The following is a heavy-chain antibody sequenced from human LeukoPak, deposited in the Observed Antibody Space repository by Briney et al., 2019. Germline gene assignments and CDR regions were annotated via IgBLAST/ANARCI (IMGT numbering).Heavy chain of an antibody. V-gene: IGHV1-2*02. CDR1: GYSFTAYS. CDR2: INCNRGDT. CDR3: ARDSLAESTWALDS. D-gene: IGHD3-16*01. J-gene: IGHJ4*02. Sequence: ASVKVSCKASGYSFTAYSIVWVRQAPGQGLEWMGWINCNRGDTKYAEKFQGRVTMSRDTSTSTVYMDLSGLTSDDTALYFCARDSLAESTWALDSWGQGTLVTVSS.